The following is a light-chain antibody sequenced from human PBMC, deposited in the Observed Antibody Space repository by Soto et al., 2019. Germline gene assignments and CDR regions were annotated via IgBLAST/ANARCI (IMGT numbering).Light chain of an antibody. CDR3: QPYNNWPPWT. CDR2: DAS. CDR1: QRVSRN. J-gene: IGKJ1*01. Sequence: EIVMTQSPATLSVSPGERATLSCRASQRVSRNLAWYQQKPGQAPRLLIYDASTRATGIPDRFSGSGSETEFTLTISSLQSEDYATYYCQPYNNWPPWTLGQGTKVDIK. V-gene: IGKV3-15*01.